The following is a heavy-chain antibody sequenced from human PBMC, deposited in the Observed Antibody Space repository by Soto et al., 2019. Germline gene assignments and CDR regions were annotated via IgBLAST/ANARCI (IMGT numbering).Heavy chain of an antibody. D-gene: IGHD3-9*01. CDR2: ISGSGGAT. J-gene: IGHJ4*02. Sequence: PGGSLRLSCAASGFTFSSYAMSWVRQAPGKGLEWVSAISGSGGATYYADSVKGRFTISRDNSKNTLSLQMNSLRAEDTAVYYCAKDNYDILTGYPYYFDYWGQGTLVTVSS. CDR1: GFTFSSYA. CDR3: AKDNYDILTGYPYYFDY. V-gene: IGHV3-23*01.